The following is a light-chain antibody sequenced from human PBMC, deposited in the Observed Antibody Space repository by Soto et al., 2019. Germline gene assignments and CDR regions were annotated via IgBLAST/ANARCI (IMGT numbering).Light chain of an antibody. CDR1: SSDVGRYNR. J-gene: IGLJ1*01. CDR3: SLYTSSTTFV. V-gene: IGLV2-18*01. Sequence: QSALTQPPSVSASRGQSVTISCTGTSSDVGRYNRVSWYQQPPGTAPKLLIYEVSNRPSGVPHRFSGSKSGNTASLTISGLQAEDEADYYCSLYTSSTTFVFGSGTKVTVL. CDR2: EVS.